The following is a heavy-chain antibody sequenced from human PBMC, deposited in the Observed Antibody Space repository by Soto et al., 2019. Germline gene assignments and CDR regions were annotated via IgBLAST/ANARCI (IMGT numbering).Heavy chain of an antibody. CDR2: ISYDGSYQ. J-gene: IGHJ4*02. V-gene: IGHV3-30*18. CDR3: AKGGEVGGVLGDH. D-gene: IGHD1-26*01. Sequence: QVQLVESGGGVVQPGRSLRLSCEASGFTFKNFGMHWVRQAPGKGLEWVAFISYDGSYQYYADSVKGRLTITRDNSQNTLNMQLNSLRREDTAGYYCAKGGEVGGVLGDHWGQGTLVTVSA. CDR1: GFTFKNFG.